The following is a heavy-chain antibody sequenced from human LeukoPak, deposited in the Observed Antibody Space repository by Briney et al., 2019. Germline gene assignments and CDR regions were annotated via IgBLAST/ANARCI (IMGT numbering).Heavy chain of an antibody. J-gene: IGHJ2*01. CDR1: GGFISYSI. CDR3: AGNSLWYFDL. Sequence: SSPMSSTSTFAGGFISYSIRCWIRAPAGKVVEFIGRICTSGSTNYKPSLKGRVTMSIDKSKNQFSLKLSSVTAADTAVYYCAGNSLWYFDLWGRGTLVTVSS. V-gene: IGHV4-4*07. CDR2: ICTSGST. D-gene: IGHD1/OR15-1a*01.